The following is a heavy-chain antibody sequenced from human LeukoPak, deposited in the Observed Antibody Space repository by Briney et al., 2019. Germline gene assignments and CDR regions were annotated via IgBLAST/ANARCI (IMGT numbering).Heavy chain of an antibody. CDR2: TYYRSKWYS. J-gene: IGHJ4*02. CDR3: ASGYQLHD. CDR1: GDSVTANSAA. V-gene: IGHV6-1*01. Sequence: SQTLSLIYAISGDSVTANSAAWNWSRHSPSRGLEWLGRTYYRSKWYSDYAVSVQSRIIISADTSKNQSSLQLNSVTPEDTAVYYCASGYQLHDWGQGTLVTVSS. D-gene: IGHD3-22*01.